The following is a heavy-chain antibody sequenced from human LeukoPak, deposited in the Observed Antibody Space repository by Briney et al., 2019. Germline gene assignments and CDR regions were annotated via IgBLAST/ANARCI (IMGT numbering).Heavy chain of an antibody. CDR1: GFSFNTYS. CDR3: ARGATDITRWFDP. D-gene: IGHD3-3*01. Sequence: GGSLRLSCAASGFSFNTYSMSWVRQAPGKGLEWVGIISRTSESIFYADSLKGRFTISRDNAKNSLYLQMNGLRAEDTAAYYCARGATDITRWFDPWGQGTLVIVSS. V-gene: IGHV3-21*01. J-gene: IGHJ5*02. CDR2: ISRTSESI.